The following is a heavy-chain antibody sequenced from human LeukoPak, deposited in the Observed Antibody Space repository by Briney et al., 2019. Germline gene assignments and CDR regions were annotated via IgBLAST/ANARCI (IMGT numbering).Heavy chain of an antibody. CDR3: AKDHGGENWFDP. Sequence: PSETLSLTCTVSDGSMNSTSYYWGWIRQPPGKGLEWIGSIYHSGRTYYNPSLKSRVTISVDPSRNQFSLNLNSVTAADTAVYYCAKDHGGENWFDPWGQGTLVTVSS. CDR1: DGSMNSTSYY. J-gene: IGHJ5*02. CDR2: IYHSGRT. D-gene: IGHD3-16*01. V-gene: IGHV4-39*07.